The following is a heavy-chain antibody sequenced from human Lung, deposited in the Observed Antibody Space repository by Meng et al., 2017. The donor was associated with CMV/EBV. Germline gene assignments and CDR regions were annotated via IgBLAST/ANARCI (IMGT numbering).Heavy chain of an antibody. V-gene: IGHV3-11*01. CDR1: GFTFSDYY. D-gene: IGHD3-10*01. Sequence: GESLKISCAASGFTFSDYYMSWIRQAPGKGLEWVSYISGSGIDIYYADSVKGRFTISRDNAKNSLYLQMNSLRAEDTAVYYCADGSYSLFRAGDYWGQGTXV. J-gene: IGHJ4*02. CDR3: ADGSYSLFRAGDY. CDR2: ISGSGIDI.